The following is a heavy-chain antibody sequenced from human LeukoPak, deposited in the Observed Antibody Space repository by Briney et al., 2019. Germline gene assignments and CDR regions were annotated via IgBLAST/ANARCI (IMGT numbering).Heavy chain of an antibody. D-gene: IGHD2-2*01. CDR3: ARDPGFDYCSGSTCYGYFDL. V-gene: IGHV3-48*03. CDR2: IGSSGSTV. J-gene: IGHJ2*01. CDR1: GFTFSSYE. Sequence: GGSLRLSCAASGFTFSSYEMNWVRQAPGRGLEWVSYIGSSGSTVYYADSVKGRFTISRDNAENSLYLQMNSLRAEDTAVYYCARDPGFDYCSGSTCYGYFDLWGRGTLVTVSS.